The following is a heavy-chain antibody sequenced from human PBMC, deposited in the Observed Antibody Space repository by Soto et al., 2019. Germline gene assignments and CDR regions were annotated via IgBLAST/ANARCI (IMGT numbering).Heavy chain of an antibody. D-gene: IGHD6-19*01. CDR2: IYYSGST. CDR1: GGSISSSSYY. Sequence: SETLSLTCTVSGGSISSSSYYWGWIRQPPGKGLEWIGSIYYSGSTYYNPSLKSRVTISVDTSKNQFSLKLSSVTAADTAVYYCARLQIAVDACDSWGQGTMVTVSS. V-gene: IGHV4-39*01. J-gene: IGHJ3*02. CDR3: ARLQIAVDACDS.